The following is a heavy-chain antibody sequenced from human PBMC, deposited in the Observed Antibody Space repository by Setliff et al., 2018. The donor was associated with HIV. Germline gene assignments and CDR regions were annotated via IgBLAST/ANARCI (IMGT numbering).Heavy chain of an antibody. CDR3: ARDIQAAGTGWFDP. CDR2: IDLSGST. Sequence: SETLSLTCAVSGGSIRSSNWWSGVRQPPGKGLEWIGEIDLSGSTNYNPSLKSRVTISVDTSKNQFSVKLSSVTAADTAVYYWARDIQAAGTGWFDPWGQGTLVTVSS. CDR1: GGSIRSSNW. V-gene: IGHV4-4*02. J-gene: IGHJ5*02. D-gene: IGHD6-13*01.